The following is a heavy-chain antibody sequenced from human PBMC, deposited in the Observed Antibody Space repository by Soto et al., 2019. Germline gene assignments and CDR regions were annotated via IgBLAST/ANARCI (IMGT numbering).Heavy chain of an antibody. D-gene: IGHD2-15*01. CDR1: GYTFTRYT. V-gene: IGHV1-3*01. Sequence: QVQLVQSGAEVKKPGASVKISCKASGYTFTRYTMNWVRQAPGQRLEWMGWINPDNGNTKSSQKFQDRVIITRDTSASTAFIDLSRLRSEDTAVYYCARGIATGQLDSWRHGTLVTVSS. CDR2: INPDNGNT. J-gene: IGHJ5*01. CDR3: ARGIATGQLDS.